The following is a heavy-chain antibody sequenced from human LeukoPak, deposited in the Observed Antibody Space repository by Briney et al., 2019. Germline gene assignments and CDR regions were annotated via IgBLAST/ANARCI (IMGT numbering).Heavy chain of an antibody. J-gene: IGHJ4*02. Sequence: GGSLRLSCAASGFTVSSNYMSWVRQAPGKGLEWVSVIYSGGSTYYADSVKGRFTISRENSKNTLYLQMNSLRAEDTAVYYCARVTPTRFDYWGQGTLVTVSS. CDR3: ARVTPTRFDY. V-gene: IGHV3-66*01. CDR1: GFTVSSNY. CDR2: IYSGGST.